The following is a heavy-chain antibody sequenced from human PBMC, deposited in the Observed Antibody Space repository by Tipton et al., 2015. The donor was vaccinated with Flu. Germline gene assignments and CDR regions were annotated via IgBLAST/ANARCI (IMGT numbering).Heavy chain of an antibody. V-gene: IGHV4-61*02. J-gene: IGHJ3*02. Sequence: TLSLTCTVSGGSISSGSYYWSWIRQPAGKGLEWIGRIYTSGSTNYNPSLKSRVTISVDTSKNQFSLKLSSVTAADTAAYYCARDRITMVRGVPHDAFDIWGQGTMVTVS. CDR3: ARDRITMVRGVPHDAFDI. D-gene: IGHD3-10*01. CDR1: GGSISSGSYY. CDR2: IYTSGST.